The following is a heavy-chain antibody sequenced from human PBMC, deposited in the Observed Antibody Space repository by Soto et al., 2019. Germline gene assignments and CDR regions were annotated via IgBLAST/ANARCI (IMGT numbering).Heavy chain of an antibody. Sequence: ASVKVSCKASGYTFTGYYMHWVRQAPGQGLEWMGWINPNSGGTNYAQKFQGRVTMTRDTSLSTAYMELSRLRSADTAGYYWAMSEGIADRLGFDPGGKGTLVTVSS. CDR1: GYTFTGYY. CDR2: INPNSGGT. J-gene: IGHJ5*02. V-gene: IGHV1-2*02. CDR3: AMSEGIADRLGFDP. D-gene: IGHD6-6*01.